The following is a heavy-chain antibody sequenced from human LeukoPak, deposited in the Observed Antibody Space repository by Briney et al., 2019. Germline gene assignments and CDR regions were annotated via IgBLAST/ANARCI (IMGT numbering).Heavy chain of an antibody. CDR2: IIPIFGTA. Sequence: ASVKVSCKASGGTFSSYAISWVRQAPGQGLEWMGGIIPIFGTANYAQKFQGRVTITADESTSTAYMELSSLRSEDTAVYYCVQKASRGYYYSMDVWGQGTTVTVSS. J-gene: IGHJ6*02. V-gene: IGHV1-69*01. CDR3: VQKASRGYYYSMDV. CDR1: GGTFSSYA.